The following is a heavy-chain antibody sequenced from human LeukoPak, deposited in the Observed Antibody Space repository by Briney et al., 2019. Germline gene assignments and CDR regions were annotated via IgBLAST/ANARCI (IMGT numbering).Heavy chain of an antibody. CDR3: VKFFLPYLAGGTGSR. J-gene: IGHJ4*02. Sequence: GGSLRLSCAASGFPFSTYAMRWVRQAQGMRVEGVSSISDGGDSTHYADSVEGRFTISRHNSKNTLYLQMNSLRAEDTALYYCVKFFLPYLAGGTGSRWGQGTLVTVSS. V-gene: IGHV3-23*01. D-gene: IGHD3-10*01. CDR2: ISDGGDST. CDR1: GFPFSTYA.